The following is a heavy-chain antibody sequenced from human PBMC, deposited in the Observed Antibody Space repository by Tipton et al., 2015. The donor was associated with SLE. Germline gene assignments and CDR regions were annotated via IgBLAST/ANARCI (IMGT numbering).Heavy chain of an antibody. V-gene: IGHV4-59*08. CDR1: GGSISSHY. CDR3: ERGGATRPNYYYMDV. J-gene: IGHJ6*03. Sequence: LRLSCTVSGGSISSHYWSWIRQPPGKGLEWIGYIYYSGSTNYNPSLKSRVTISIDTSKNQFSLKLSSVTAADTAVYYCERGGATRPNYYYMDVWGKGTTVTVSS. D-gene: IGHD6-6*01. CDR2: IYYSGST.